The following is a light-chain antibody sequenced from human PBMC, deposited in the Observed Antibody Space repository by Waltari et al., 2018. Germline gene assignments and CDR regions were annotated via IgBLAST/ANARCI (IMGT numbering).Light chain of an antibody. Sequence: DVQLTQSPSFVSASVGDRVTITCRASQGIGLFLAWYQQKPGTAPKLLIFSASTLQTGVQSRFSGSGSWTDFTLTISNLQPEDFATYYCQQLHTYPPWTFGPGTRVEMK. CDR2: SAS. CDR3: QQLHTYPPWT. CDR1: QGIGLF. J-gene: IGKJ1*01. V-gene: IGKV1-9*01.